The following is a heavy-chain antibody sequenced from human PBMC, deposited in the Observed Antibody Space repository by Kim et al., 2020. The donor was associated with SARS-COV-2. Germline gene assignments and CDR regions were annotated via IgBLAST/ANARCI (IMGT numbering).Heavy chain of an antibody. CDR1: AGSINNYV. CDR3: TRVTLEGSADF. CDR2: IYYNGIT. D-gene: IGHD1-26*01. V-gene: IGHV4-59*08. J-gene: IGHJ4*02. Sequence: SETLSLTCTVSAGSINNYVWSWIRLPPGKGLEWIGYIYYNGITAYSSSLKSRVTISVDTFKNQFFLNLNSVLAADTAVYYCTRVTLEGSADFWGQGTLVT.